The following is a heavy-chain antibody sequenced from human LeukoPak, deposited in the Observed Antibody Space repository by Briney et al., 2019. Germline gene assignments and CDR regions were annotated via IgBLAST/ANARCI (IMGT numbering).Heavy chain of an antibody. D-gene: IGHD1-26*01. J-gene: IGHJ4*02. V-gene: IGHV3-23*01. Sequence: TGGSLRLSCAASGFIFSSYSMSWVRQAPGKGLEWVSVISGSGGSTYYADSVKGRFSISRDNSKNTLYLQMNSLRAEDTAVYYCAKRDSGTYSRYFDHWGQGTLVTVSS. CDR3: AKRDSGTYSRYFDH. CDR1: GFIFSSYS. CDR2: ISGSGGST.